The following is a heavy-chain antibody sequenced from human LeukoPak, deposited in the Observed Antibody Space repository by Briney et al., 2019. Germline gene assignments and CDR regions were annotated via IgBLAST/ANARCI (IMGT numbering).Heavy chain of an antibody. V-gene: IGHV3-48*03. J-gene: IGHJ6*03. CDR3: AKEGLXGYDILTGYPNYYYYYMDV. D-gene: IGHD3-9*01. Sequence: GGSLRLSCAASGFTFSSYEMNWVRQAPGKGLEWVSYISSSGSTIYYADSVKGRFTISRDNAKNSLYLQMNSLRAEDTAVYYCAKEGLXGYDILTGYPNYYYYYMDVWGKGTTVTVSS. CDR1: GFTFSSYE. CDR2: ISSSGSTI.